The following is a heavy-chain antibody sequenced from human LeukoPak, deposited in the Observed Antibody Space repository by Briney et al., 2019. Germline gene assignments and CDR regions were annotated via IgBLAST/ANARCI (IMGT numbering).Heavy chain of an antibody. V-gene: IGHV4-30-4*01. CDR1: GGSISSGDYY. J-gene: IGHJ3*02. CDR2: IYYSGST. D-gene: IGHD3-22*01. CDR3: ARAPQSSYYDSSGYSDAFDI. Sequence: KASETLSLTCTVSGGSISSGDYYWSWIRQPPGKGLEWIGYIYYSGSTYYNPSLKSRVTISVDTSKNQFSLKLSSVTTADTAVYYCARAPQSSYYDSSGYSDAFDIWGQGTMVTVS.